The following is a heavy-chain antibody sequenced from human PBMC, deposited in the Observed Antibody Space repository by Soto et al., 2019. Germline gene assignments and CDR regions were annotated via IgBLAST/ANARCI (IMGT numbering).Heavy chain of an antibody. CDR2: INPNSGGT. J-gene: IGHJ6*02. D-gene: IGHD3-3*02. CDR1: GYTFTGYY. Sequence: QVQLVQSGAEVKKPGASVKVSCKASGYTFTGYYMHWVRQAPGQGLEWMGWINPNSGGTNYAQKFQGWVTMTRDTSISTAYMELSRLRSDDTAVYYCAREKKPLSNYYYGMDVWGQGTTVTVSS. CDR3: AREKKPLSNYYYGMDV. V-gene: IGHV1-2*04.